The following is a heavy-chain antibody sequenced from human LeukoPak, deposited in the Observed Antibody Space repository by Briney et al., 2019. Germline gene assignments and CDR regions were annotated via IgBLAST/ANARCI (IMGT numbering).Heavy chain of an antibody. CDR1: GYTFTSYG. D-gene: IGHD3-16*01. J-gene: IGHJ4*02. CDR3: ARGHVLLLDY. CDR2: INPNSGGT. V-gene: IGHV1-2*02. Sequence: GASVKVSCKASGYTFTSYGISWVRQAPGQGLEWMGWINPNSGGTNYAQKFQGRVTMTRDTSISTAYMELSRLRSDDTAVYYCARGHVLLLDYWGQGTLVTVSS.